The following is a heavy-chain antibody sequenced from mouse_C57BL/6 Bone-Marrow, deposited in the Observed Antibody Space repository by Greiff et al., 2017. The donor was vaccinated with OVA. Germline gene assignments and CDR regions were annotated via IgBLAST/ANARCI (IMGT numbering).Heavy chain of an antibody. CDR3: ARGEGLLREFDY. J-gene: IGHJ2*01. CDR2: IYPRDGST. CDR1: GCTFTDHT. Sequence: QVQLQQSDAELVKPGASVKISCKVSGCTFTDHTIHWMKQRPEQGLEWIGYIYPRDGSTKYNEKFKGKATLTADKSSSTAYMQLNSLTSEDSAFYFCARGEGLLREFDYWGQGTTLTVSS. D-gene: IGHD2-3*01. V-gene: IGHV1-78*01.